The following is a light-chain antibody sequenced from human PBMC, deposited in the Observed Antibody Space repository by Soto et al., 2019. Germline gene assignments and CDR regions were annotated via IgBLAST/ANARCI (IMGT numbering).Light chain of an antibody. Sequence: ERVMSPSPANLSVSPGERATLSCRASQSVSSSVAWYQQRPGQAPRLLIYGASTRATGIPVRFSGSGSGTEFTLTISSLQSEDFAVYYCQQYNNWPRPFGQGTKADIK. J-gene: IGKJ1*01. V-gene: IGKV3-15*01. CDR1: QSVSSS. CDR3: QQYNNWPRP. CDR2: GAS.